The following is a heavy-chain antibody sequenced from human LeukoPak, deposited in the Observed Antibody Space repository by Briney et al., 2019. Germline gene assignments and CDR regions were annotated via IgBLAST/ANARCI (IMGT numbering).Heavy chain of an antibody. J-gene: IGHJ5*02. CDR1: GASTSSSSNY. D-gene: IGHD2-15*01. Sequence: SQSLSPTCPLAGASTSSSSNYWGCIRQPPRNGRDWSGSIYFGGTTYYNPSLKTRVTISVDTSKHQFSLKLSSVTAADTAVYYCAIIGGYCSGGSCYSSWFDPWGQGTLVTVSS. CDR3: AIIGGYCSGGSCYSSWFDP. CDR2: IYFGGTT. V-gene: IGHV4-39*07.